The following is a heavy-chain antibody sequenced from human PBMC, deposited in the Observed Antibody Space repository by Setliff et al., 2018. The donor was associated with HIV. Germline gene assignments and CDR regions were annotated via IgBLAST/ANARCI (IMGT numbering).Heavy chain of an antibody. CDR2: IYYSGST. J-gene: IGHJ3*02. V-gene: IGHV4-59*11. D-gene: IGHD2-15*01. CDR3: ARDGTVLPPGAFDI. CDR1: GGSISSHY. Sequence: LSLTCAVSGGSISSHYWSWIRQPPGKGLEWIGSIYYSGSTNYNPSLKSRVTISVDTSKNQFSLKLSSVTAADTAVYYCARDGTVLPPGAFDIWGQGTMVTVSS.